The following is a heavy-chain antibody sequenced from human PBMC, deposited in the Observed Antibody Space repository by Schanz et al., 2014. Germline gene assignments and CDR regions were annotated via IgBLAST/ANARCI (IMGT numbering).Heavy chain of an antibody. D-gene: IGHD3-10*01. J-gene: IGHJ4*02. Sequence: QVQLVQSGAEVKKPGASVRVSCKASGYTFTGYYMNWVRQAPGQGLEWMGWINTNTGNPTYAQAFTGRFLFSLDTSVNTAYLQISSLEADDTAVYYCARRGIRGVFSSFDYWGLGTLVTVSS. CDR3: ARRGIRGVFSSFDY. V-gene: IGHV7-4-1*02. CDR1: GYTFTGYY. CDR2: INTNTGNP.